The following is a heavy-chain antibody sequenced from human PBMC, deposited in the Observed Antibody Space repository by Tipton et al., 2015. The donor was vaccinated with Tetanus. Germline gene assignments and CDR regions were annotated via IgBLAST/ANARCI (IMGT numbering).Heavy chain of an antibody. Sequence: TLSLTCTVSGGSISSYYWTLIRQPPGRGLEWIGYVHYSGSTNYSPSLRSRVTLSVDTSKNQFSLKLSSVTAADTAVYYFARIGWLHQNKPAFEIWGQGTVVTVSS. CDR3: ARIGWLHQNKPAFEI. D-gene: IGHD6-19*01. CDR1: GGSISSYY. J-gene: IGHJ3*02. CDR2: VHYSGST. V-gene: IGHV4-59*01.